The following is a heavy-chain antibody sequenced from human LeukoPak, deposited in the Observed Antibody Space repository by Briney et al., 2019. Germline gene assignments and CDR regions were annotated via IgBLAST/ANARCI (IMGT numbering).Heavy chain of an antibody. V-gene: IGHV3-30*02. Sequence: PGGSLRLSCAASGFTFSSYGMHWVRQAPGKGLEWVAFIRYDGSNKYYADSVKGRFTISRDNSKNTLFLQMNSLRAEDTAVYYCAKGVEMATINYFDYWGQGTLVTVSS. J-gene: IGHJ4*02. D-gene: IGHD5-24*01. CDR3: AKGVEMATINYFDY. CDR1: GFTFSSYG. CDR2: IRYDGSNK.